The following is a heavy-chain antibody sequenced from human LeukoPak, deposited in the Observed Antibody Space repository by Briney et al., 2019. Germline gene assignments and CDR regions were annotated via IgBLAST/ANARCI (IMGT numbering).Heavy chain of an antibody. CDR2: IIPIFGTA. J-gene: IGHJ5*02. V-gene: IGHV1-69*05. CDR1: GGSFSSYA. CDR3: TSARHGDILNWFDP. Sequence: SVKVSCKASGGSFSSYAISWVRQAPGQGLEWMGRIIPIFGTANYAQKFQGRVTITTDESTSTAYMELSSLRSEDTAVYYCTSARHGDILNWFDPWGQGTLVTVSS. D-gene: IGHD6-6*01.